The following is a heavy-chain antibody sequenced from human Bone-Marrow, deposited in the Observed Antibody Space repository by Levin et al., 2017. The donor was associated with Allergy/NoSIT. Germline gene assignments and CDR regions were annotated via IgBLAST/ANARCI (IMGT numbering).Heavy chain of an antibody. J-gene: IGHJ4*02. CDR1: GFSVSRNY. Sequence: ETLSLTCGASGFSVSRNYMSWVRQAPGKGLEWVSLIYSGGDTQYADSVKGRFTISRDNSRNTLYLQMNSLRGDDTAVYYCARNGVGTAAGTPWGQGTLVSVSS. CDR2: IYSGGDT. CDR3: ARNGVGTAAGTP. D-gene: IGHD6-13*01. V-gene: IGHV3-66*01.